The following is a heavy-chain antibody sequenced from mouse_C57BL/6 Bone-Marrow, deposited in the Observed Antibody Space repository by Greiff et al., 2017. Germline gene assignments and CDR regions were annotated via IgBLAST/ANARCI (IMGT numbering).Heavy chain of an antibody. D-gene: IGHD1-1*01. CDR1: GYSFTGYF. Sequence: EVKLVESGPELVKPGASVKISCKASGYSFTGYFMNWVMQSHGKSLEWIGRINPYNGDTFYNQKFKGKATLTVDKSSSTAHMELRSLTSEDSAVYYCAREWDYGSSYWFAYWGQGTLVTVSA. CDR2: INPYNGDT. CDR3: AREWDYGSSYWFAY. V-gene: IGHV1-20*01. J-gene: IGHJ3*01.